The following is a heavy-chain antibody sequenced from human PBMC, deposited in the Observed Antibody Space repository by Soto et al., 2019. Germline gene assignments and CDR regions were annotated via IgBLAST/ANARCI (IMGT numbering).Heavy chain of an antibody. V-gene: IGHV3-21*01. Sequence: GGSLRLSCAASGFTFSSYSMNWVRQAPGKGLEWVSSISSSSSYIYYADSVKGRFTISRDNAKNSLYLQMNSLRAEDTAVYYCAREVPAARDYYYYGMDVWGQGTTVTVSS. CDR1: GFTFSSYS. CDR3: AREVPAARDYYYYGMDV. D-gene: IGHD2-2*01. CDR2: ISSSSSYI. J-gene: IGHJ6*02.